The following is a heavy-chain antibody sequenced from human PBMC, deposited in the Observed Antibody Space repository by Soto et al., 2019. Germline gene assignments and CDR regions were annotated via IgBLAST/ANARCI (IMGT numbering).Heavy chain of an antibody. CDR2: IYYSGTT. D-gene: IGHD4-17*01. V-gene: IGHV4-31*03. CDR1: GASISSGGYY. CDR3: ARRYGPGFDY. J-gene: IGHJ4*02. Sequence: PSETLSLTCSVSGASISSGGYYWNWIRQHPGKGLEWIGYIYYSGTTYYNPSLKSRVTISVDTSKNQFSLKLSSVTAADTAVYYCARRYGPGFDYWGQGTLVTVSS.